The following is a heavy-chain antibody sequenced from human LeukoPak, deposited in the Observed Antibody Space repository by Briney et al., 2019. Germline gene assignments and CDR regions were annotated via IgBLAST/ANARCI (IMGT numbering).Heavy chain of an antibody. V-gene: IGHV3-53*01. CDR3: ATYRQVLLPFES. J-gene: IGHJ4*02. Sequence: ETLSLTCTVSGGSISSYYWTWVRQPPGKGLEWVSSIFPSGGEIHYADSVRGRFTISRDNSKSTLSLQMNSLRAEDTAIYYCATYRQVLLPFESWGQGTLVTVSS. CDR1: GGSISSYY. D-gene: IGHD2-8*02. CDR2: IFPSGGEI.